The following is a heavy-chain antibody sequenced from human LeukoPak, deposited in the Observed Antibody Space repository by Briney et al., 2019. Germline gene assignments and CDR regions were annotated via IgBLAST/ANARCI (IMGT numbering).Heavy chain of an antibody. V-gene: IGHV1-8*01. Sequence: ASVKVSCKASGYTFTSYDINWVRQATGQGLEWMGWMNPNSGNTGYAQKFQGRVTMTRNTSISTAYMELNSLRAEDTAVYFRAKRGVVIRVILVGFHKEAYYFDSWGQGALVTVSS. CDR3: AKRGVVIRVILVGFHKEAYYFDS. J-gene: IGHJ4*02. CDR2: MNPNSGNT. D-gene: IGHD3-22*01. CDR1: GYTFTSYD.